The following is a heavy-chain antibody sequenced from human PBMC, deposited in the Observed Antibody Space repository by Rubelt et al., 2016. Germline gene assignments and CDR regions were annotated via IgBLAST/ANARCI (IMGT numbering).Heavy chain of an antibody. CDR3: ARDSYHDFWSGYYTSGGNFDY. D-gene: IGHD3-3*01. CDR2: INSDGSSI. V-gene: IGHV3-74*01. J-gene: IGHJ4*02. Sequence: GLVWVSRINSDGSSISYEDSVKGRFTISRDNAKNTVYLQMNSLRAEDTAVYYCARDSYHDFWSGYYTSGGNFDYWGQGTLVTVSS.